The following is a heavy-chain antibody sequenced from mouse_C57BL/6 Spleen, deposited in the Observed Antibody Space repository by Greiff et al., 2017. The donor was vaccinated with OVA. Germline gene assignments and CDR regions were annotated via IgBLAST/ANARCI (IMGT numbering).Heavy chain of an antibody. CDR1: GYTFTSYW. CDR2: IHPNSGST. V-gene: IGHV1-64*01. Sequence: VQLQQPGAELVKPGASVKLSCKASGYTFTSYWMHWVKQRPGQGLEWIGMIHPNSGSTNYNEKFKSKATLTVDKSSSTAYMQLSSLTSEDSAVYYCARQYYDYDEFAYWGQGTLVTVSA. D-gene: IGHD2-4*01. CDR3: ARQYYDYDEFAY. J-gene: IGHJ3*01.